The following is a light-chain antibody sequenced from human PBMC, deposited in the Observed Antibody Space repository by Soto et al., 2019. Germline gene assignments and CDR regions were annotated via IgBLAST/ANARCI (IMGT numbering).Light chain of an antibody. CDR1: QSISSW. Sequence: DIQMTQSPSTLSASVGDRVTITCRVSQSISSWLAWYQQKPGKAPKLLIYDASSLESGVPSRFSGSGSGTEFTLTISSRQPDDVATYYCQQYNSYSSYTFGQGTKLEIK. CDR2: DAS. CDR3: QQYNSYSSYT. J-gene: IGKJ2*01. V-gene: IGKV1-5*01.